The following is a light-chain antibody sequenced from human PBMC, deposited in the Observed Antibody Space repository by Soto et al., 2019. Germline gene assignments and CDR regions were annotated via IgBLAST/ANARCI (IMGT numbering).Light chain of an antibody. J-gene: IGKJ1*01. V-gene: IGKV3-20*01. CDR3: QQYGSSPRT. Sequence: IRLKKNPTTLSLVRRESTTLSCPASQNVGSRYLAWYQEKHGQGPRXXIYGTSNRATGIPDRFSGSGSGTDLSITISSLEPGDREVYYCQQYGSSPRTFGQGTKVDIK. CDR1: QNVGSRY. CDR2: GTS.